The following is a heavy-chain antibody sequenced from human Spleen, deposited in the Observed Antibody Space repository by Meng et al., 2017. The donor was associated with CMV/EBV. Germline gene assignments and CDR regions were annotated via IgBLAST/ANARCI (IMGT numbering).Heavy chain of an antibody. Sequence: GGSLRLSCAASRFTFDDYGMSWVRQAPGKGLEWVSDINWNGGSTGYADSVKGRFTISRDNAKNSLYLQMNSLRAEDTALYLCARVLSYSSGPYFDYWGQGTLVTVSS. CDR2: INWNGGST. CDR1: RFTFDDYG. D-gene: IGHD6-19*01. J-gene: IGHJ4*02. CDR3: ARVLSYSSGPYFDY. V-gene: IGHV3-20*01.